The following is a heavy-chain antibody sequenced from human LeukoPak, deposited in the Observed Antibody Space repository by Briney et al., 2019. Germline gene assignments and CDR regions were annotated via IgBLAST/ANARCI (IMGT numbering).Heavy chain of an antibody. V-gene: IGHV3-33*06. CDR1: GFTFSSYG. CDR3: AKETSNPFFDY. J-gene: IGHJ4*02. CDR2: IWFDGSTK. Sequence: PGGSLRLSCAASGFTFSSYGMHWVRQAPGKGLEWVAVIWFDGSTKYYGDSVKGRFTISRDNSKNTLYLQMNSLRAEDTAVYYCAKETSNPFFDYWGQGTLVTVAS.